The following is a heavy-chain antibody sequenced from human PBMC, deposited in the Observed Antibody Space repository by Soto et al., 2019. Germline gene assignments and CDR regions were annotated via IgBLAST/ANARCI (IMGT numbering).Heavy chain of an antibody. J-gene: IGHJ4*02. CDR2: IYYSGST. Sequence: ETLSLTCTVSGGSISSSSYYWGWIRQPPGKGLEWIGSIYYSGSTYYNPSLKSRVTISVDTSKNQFSLKLSSVTAADTAVYYCARQSRFGELPNFDYWGQGTLVTVS. V-gene: IGHV4-39*01. CDR3: ARQSRFGELPNFDY. CDR1: GGSISSSSYY. D-gene: IGHD3-10*01.